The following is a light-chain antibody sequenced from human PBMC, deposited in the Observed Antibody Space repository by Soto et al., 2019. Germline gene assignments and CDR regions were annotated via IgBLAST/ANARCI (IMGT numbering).Light chain of an antibody. CDR1: QSVDRY. V-gene: IGKV3-11*01. CDR2: DAY. CDR3: QQRAKWPST. J-gene: IGKJ2*02. Sequence: VLTQSPDTLSLSPGETATLSCRASQSVDRYVAWYQQKLGQAPRLLIYDAYTRATGVAARFTGSGSATGFRLPITRLKAEGFSVYYCQQRAKWPSTFGPGTKVE.